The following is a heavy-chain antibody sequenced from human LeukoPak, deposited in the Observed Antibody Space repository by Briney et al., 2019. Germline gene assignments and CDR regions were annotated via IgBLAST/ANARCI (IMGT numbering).Heavy chain of an antibody. J-gene: IGHJ4*02. V-gene: IGHV4-59*08. D-gene: IGHD4-17*01. CDR3: ARHSSYGDYHFDY. Sequence: SETLSLTCTVSGGSISSYYWSWIRQPPGKGLEWIGYIYYSGSTNYNPSLKSRVTISVDTSKNRFSLKLSSVTAADTAVYYCARHSSYGDYHFDYWGQGTLVTVSS. CDR1: GGSISSYY. CDR2: IYYSGST.